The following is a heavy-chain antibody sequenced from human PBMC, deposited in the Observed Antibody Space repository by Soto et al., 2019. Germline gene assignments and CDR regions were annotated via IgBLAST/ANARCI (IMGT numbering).Heavy chain of an antibody. CDR1: GFTFSSYA. CDR3: AMASWGATNAFDI. D-gene: IGHD2-2*01. CDR2: ISGSGGST. V-gene: IGHV3-23*01. J-gene: IGHJ3*02. Sequence: GGSLRLSCAASGFTFSSYAMSWVRQAQGKGLEWVSAISGSGGSTYYADAVKGRFTISRDNPKNTLYLQRNSLRAEDTAVYYCAMASWGATNAFDIWGQGTMVTVSS.